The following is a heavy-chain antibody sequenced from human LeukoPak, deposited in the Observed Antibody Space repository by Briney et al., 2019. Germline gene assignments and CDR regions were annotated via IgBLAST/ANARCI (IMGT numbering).Heavy chain of an antibody. CDR1: GYTFTCYY. Sequence: ASVKVSCKASGYTFTCYYMHWVRQAPGQGLEWMGWINPNSGGTNYAQKFQGWVTMTRDTSISTAYMELSRLRSDDTAVYYCARVKGGSYYAGPKYYYGMDVWGQGTTVTVSS. D-gene: IGHD1-26*01. CDR2: INPNSGGT. V-gene: IGHV1-2*04. CDR3: ARVKGGSYYAGPKYYYGMDV. J-gene: IGHJ6*02.